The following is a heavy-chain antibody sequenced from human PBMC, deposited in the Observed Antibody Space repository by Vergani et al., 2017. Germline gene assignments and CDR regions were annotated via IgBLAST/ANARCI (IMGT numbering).Heavy chain of an antibody. CDR1: GGSISSYY. D-gene: IGHD3-22*01. J-gene: IGHJ4*02. V-gene: IGHV4-59*12. CDR3: AREVHQPYYYDCSGSLYY. CDR2: IYYSGST. Sequence: QVQLQESGPGLVKPSETLSLTCTVSGGSISSYYWSWIRQPPGKGLEWIGYIYYSGSTYYNPSLKSRVTISVDTSKNQFSLKLSSVTAADTAVYYCAREVHQPYYYDCSGSLYYWGQGTLVTVSS.